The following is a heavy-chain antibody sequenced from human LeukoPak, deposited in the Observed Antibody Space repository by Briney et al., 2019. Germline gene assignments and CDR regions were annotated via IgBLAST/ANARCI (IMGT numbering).Heavy chain of an antibody. CDR3: ARDDRDTMFRGAPYYYGMDV. CDR2: ISSSGSTI. V-gene: IGHV3-48*03. CDR1: GFTFSSYE. Sequence: GGSLRLSCAASGFTFSSYEMNWVRQAPGKGLEWVSYISSSGSTIYYADSVKGRFTISRDNAKNSLYLQMNSLRAEDTAVYYCARDDRDTMFRGAPYYYGMDVWGQGTTVTVSS. D-gene: IGHD3-10*01. J-gene: IGHJ6*02.